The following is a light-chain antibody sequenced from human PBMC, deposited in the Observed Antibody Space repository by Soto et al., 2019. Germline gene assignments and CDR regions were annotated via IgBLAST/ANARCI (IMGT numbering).Light chain of an antibody. J-gene: IGKJ3*01. CDR2: DAS. Sequence: DLQMTQSPSSLSASVGDRVTITCQASQDISNHLNWYQQKPGKAPKLLIYDASSLETGVPSSFRGSGSGTDFTFTITSLRPEDIATYYCQQYDNLPTFTFGPGTKVDIK. V-gene: IGKV1-33*01. CDR3: QQYDNLPTFT. CDR1: QDISNH.